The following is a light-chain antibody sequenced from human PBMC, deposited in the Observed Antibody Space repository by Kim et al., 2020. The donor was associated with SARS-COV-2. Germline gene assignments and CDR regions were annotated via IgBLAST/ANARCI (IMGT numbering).Light chain of an antibody. CDR3: QTWGTGIQV. J-gene: IGLJ2*01. V-gene: IGLV4-69*01. CDR2: LRSDGSH. Sequence: QPVLTQSPSASASLGASVKLTCTLSSGHTDYAIAWHQQQPEKGPRFLMKLRSDGSHTKGDGIPDRFSGSSSGAERYLTISSLQSEDEADYYCQTWGTGIQVFGGGTRLTVL. CDR1: SGHTDYA.